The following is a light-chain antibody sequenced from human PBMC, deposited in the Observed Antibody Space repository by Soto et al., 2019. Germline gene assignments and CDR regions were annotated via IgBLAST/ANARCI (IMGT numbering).Light chain of an antibody. J-gene: IGLJ3*02. V-gene: IGLV3-21*02. Sequence: SYELTQPPSVSAAPGQTARITCGGDNIGGRSVHWYQQKPGQAPVVVVYDDSDRPSGIPERFSGSNSGNTATLTISRVEDGDEADYYCQVWDSSSDHRFGGGTKLTVL. CDR1: NIGGRS. CDR2: DDS. CDR3: QVWDSSSDHR.